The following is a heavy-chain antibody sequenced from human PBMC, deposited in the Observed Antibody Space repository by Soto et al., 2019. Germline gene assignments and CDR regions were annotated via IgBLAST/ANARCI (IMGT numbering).Heavy chain of an antibody. CDR2: FIPMFNRP. CDR1: GGTFSSYA. CDR3: ARGQFHHVSNYYYALDV. V-gene: IGHV1-69*01. J-gene: IGHJ6*02. Sequence: QVQLVQSGAEVKKPGSSVKVSCKASGGTFSSYAISWVRQAPGQGLEWMGGFIPMFNRPHSARKFQGRVTITADESTSTAYMDLSSLRSDDTAVNYCARGQFHHVSNYYYALDVWGQGTTVTVSS.